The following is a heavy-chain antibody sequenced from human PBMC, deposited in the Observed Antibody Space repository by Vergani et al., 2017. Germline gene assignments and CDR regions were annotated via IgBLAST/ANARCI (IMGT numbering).Heavy chain of an antibody. CDR1: GFTFSSYS. J-gene: IGHJ6*02. D-gene: IGHD3-10*01. CDR2: ISSSSSTI. CDR3: ATWGLLWFGELLSPARYYYYGMDV. Sequence: EVQLLESGGGLVQPGGSLRLSCAASGFTFSSYSMNWVRQAPGKGLEWVSYISSSSSTIYYADSVKGRFTISRDNAKNSLYLQMNSLRSEDTAVYYCATWGLLWFGELLSPARYYYYGMDVWGQGTTVTVSS. V-gene: IGHV3-48*01.